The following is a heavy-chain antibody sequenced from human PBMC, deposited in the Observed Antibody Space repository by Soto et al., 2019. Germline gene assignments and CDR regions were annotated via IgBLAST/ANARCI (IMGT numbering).Heavy chain of an antibody. CDR3: ARRGGSSWYRYYYYYGMDV. V-gene: IGHV4-39*01. J-gene: IGHJ6*02. D-gene: IGHD6-13*01. CDR2: IYYSGGT. CDR1: GGSISSSSYY. Sequence: SETLSLTCTVSGGSISSSSYYWGWIRQPPGKGLEWIGSIYYSGGTYYNPSLKSRVTISVDTSKNQFSLKLSSVTAADTAVYYCARRGGSSWYRYYYYYGMDVWGQGTTVTVSS.